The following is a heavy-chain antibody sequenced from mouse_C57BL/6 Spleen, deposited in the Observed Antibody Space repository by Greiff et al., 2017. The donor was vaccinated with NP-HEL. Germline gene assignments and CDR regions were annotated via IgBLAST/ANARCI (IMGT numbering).Heavy chain of an antibody. Sequence: EVKLMESGPELVKPGASVKISCKASGYSFTGYYMNWVKQSPEKSLEWIGEINPSTGGTTYNQKFKAKATLTVDKSSSTAYMQLKSLTSEDSAVYYCARGGYYGSRNHGYAMDYWGQGTSVTVSS. CDR1: GYSFTGYY. J-gene: IGHJ4*01. D-gene: IGHD1-1*01. CDR2: INPSTGGT. CDR3: ARGGYYGSRNHGYAMDY. V-gene: IGHV1-42*01.